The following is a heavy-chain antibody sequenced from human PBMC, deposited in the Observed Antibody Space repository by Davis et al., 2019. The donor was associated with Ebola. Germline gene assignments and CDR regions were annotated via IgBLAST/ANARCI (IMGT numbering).Heavy chain of an antibody. CDR1: GFTFSSYS. CDR2: ISSSSSTI. J-gene: IGHJ4*02. CDR3: ARGHSGRIYGSGSYYYYFDY. V-gene: IGHV3-48*04. Sequence: GESLKISCAASGFTFSSYSMNWVRQAPGKGLEWVSYISSSSSTIYYADSVKGRFTISRDNAKNSLYLQMNSLRAEDTAVYYCARGHSGRIYGSGSYYYYFDYWGQGTLVTVSS. D-gene: IGHD3-10*01.